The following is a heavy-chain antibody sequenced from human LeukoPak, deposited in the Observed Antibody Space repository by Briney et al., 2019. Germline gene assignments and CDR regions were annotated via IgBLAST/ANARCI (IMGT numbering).Heavy chain of an antibody. Sequence: SETLSLTCTVSGGSISSNTSYWGWIRQPPGKGLEWIGSVYHSGSTHYSPSLKSRVTIAVDTSKNQFSLKLSSVTAADTAVYYCARNDSSGYFDYWGQGTLVTVSS. V-gene: IGHV4-39*07. CDR1: GGSISSNTSY. CDR3: ARNDSSGYFDY. D-gene: IGHD3-22*01. J-gene: IGHJ4*02. CDR2: VYHSGST.